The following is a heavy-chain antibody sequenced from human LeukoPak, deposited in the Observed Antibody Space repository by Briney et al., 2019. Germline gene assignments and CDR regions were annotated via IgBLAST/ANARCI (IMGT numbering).Heavy chain of an antibody. D-gene: IGHD4-17*01. CDR1: GFTFSSYA. J-gene: IGHJ4*02. V-gene: IGHV3-23*01. CDR3: AKVPYGDYYFEN. Sequence: PGGSLRLSCAVSGFTFSSYAMTWVRQTPGKGLEWVSAITASVGSTYYADSVKGRFTISRDNSKNTLYLQVNSLRAEDTAVYYCAKVPYGDYYFENWGQGTLVTVSS. CDR2: ITASVGST.